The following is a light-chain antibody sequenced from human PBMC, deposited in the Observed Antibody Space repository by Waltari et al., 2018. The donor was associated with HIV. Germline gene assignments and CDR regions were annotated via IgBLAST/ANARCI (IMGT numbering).Light chain of an antibody. CDR2: EVS. J-gene: IGLJ2*01. CDR3: SSYAGSNNVI. V-gene: IGLV2-8*01. Sequence: QSALAQPPSASVSPGQSVTISCTGTSSDVGGYSTVSWYQQHPVKAPKLMIYEVSKRPSGVPDRFSGSKSGNAASLTVSGLQAEDEADYYCSSYAGSNNVIFGGGTKLTVL. CDR1: SSDVGGYST.